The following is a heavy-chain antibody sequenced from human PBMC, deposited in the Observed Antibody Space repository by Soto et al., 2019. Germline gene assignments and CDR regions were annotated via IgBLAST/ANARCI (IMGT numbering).Heavy chain of an antibody. CDR2: IYYIGIT. D-gene: IGHD1-26*01. Sequence: PSETLSLTCTVAAGSISIYYWSWIRPPPRKGRGWIGYIYYIGITPYKPTIKSAVTIEVDTSKNQFALKLRSVTAADTAVYYCARSWSVRSWHDTPYGMDVWGQGTQVTVSS. CDR3: ARSWSVRSWHDTPYGMDV. CDR1: AGSISIYY. J-gene: IGHJ6*02. V-gene: IGHV4-59*01.